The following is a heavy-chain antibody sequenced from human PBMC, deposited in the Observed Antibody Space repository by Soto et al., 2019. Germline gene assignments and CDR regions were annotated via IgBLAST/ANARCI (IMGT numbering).Heavy chain of an antibody. Sequence: PSETLSLTCAVSGDSFTSNNWWTWVRQPPGQGLEWIGEIYRTGSTNYNPSLKSRVTISLDKSENQFSLEVTSLTAADTAVYYCASRDPGTSVDYWGQGTLVTVSS. D-gene: IGHD1-7*01. J-gene: IGHJ4*02. CDR2: IYRTGST. CDR1: GDSFTSNNW. CDR3: ASRDPGTSVDY. V-gene: IGHV4-4*02.